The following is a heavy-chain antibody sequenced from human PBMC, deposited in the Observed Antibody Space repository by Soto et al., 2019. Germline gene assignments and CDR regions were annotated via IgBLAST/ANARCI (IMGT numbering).Heavy chain of an antibody. CDR2: IIPIFGTA. D-gene: IGHD3-3*01. CDR3: ATSSTEAILSPLHY. CDR1: GGTFSSYA. Sequence: GASVKVSCKASGGTFSSYAINWVRQAPGQGLEWMGGIIPIFGTANYAQKFQGRVTITADESTSTAYMELSSLRSEDTAVYYCATSSTEAILSPLHYWGQGTLVTVSS. V-gene: IGHV1-69*13. J-gene: IGHJ4*02.